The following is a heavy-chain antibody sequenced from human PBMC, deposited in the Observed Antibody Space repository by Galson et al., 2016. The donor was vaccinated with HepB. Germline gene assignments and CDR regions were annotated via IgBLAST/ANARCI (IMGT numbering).Heavy chain of an antibody. CDR2: ISHVGST. V-gene: IGHV4-34*01. CDR1: GGSFSGND. Sequence: SLTCGVYGGSFSGNDWTWIRQAPGKGLEWIGEISHVGSTNYNPSLKSRVTISVDTSKNQLSLNLRSVTAADTAVYYCARNIYGSGNLWGQGTLVTVSS. D-gene: IGHD3-10*01. J-gene: IGHJ4*02. CDR3: ARNIYGSGNL.